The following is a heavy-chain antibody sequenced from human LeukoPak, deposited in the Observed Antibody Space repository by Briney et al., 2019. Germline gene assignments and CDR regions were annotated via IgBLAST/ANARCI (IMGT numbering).Heavy chain of an antibody. V-gene: IGHV4-30-2*03. Sequence: SETLSLTCAVSGGSISSGGYSWSWIRQPPGKGLEWIGCIYYSGSTYYKPSLKSRVTMSVDTSKNQFSLKLSSVTAADTAVYYCARPQRYSNYALDYWGQGTLVTVSS. J-gene: IGHJ4*02. CDR3: ARPQRYSNYALDY. D-gene: IGHD4-11*01. CDR1: GGSISSGGYS. CDR2: IYYSGST.